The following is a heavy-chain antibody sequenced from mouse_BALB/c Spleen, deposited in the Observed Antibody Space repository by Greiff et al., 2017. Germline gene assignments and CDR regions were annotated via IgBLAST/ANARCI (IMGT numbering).Heavy chain of an antibody. J-gene: IGHJ4*01. D-gene: IGHD2-2*01. CDR1: GYSITSDYA. Sequence: ESGPGLVKPSQSLSLTCTVTGYSITSDYAWNWIRQFPGNKLEWMGYISYSGSTSYNPSLKSRISITRDTSKNQFFLQLNSVTTEDTATYYCARWFYAMDYWGQGTSVTVSS. CDR3: ARWFYAMDY. V-gene: IGHV3-2*02. CDR2: ISYSGST.